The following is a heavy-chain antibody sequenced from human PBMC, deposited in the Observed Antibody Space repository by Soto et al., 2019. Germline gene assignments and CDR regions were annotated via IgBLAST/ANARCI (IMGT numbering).Heavy chain of an antibody. V-gene: IGHV3-33*01. CDR2: IWYDGSNK. CDR3: ARCAIPYYYYGMDV. J-gene: IGHJ6*02. CDR1: GFTFSSYG. Sequence: LRLSCAASGFTFSSYGMHWVRQAPGKGLEWVAVIWYDGSNKYYADSVKGRFTISRDNSKNTLYLQMNSLRAEDTAVYYCARCAIPYYYYGMDVWGQGTTVTVSS.